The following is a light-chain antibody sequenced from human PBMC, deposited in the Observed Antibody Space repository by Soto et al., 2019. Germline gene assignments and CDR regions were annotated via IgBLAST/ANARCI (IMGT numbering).Light chain of an antibody. Sequence: QSALTQPASVSGSPGQSITISCTGTSSDVGGYNLVSWYQQHPGKAPKLMIYEVNNRPSGVSNRFSGSKSGNTASLTISGLQAEDEADYYCSSFTSTSTYVLGTGTKLTVL. CDR3: SSFTSTSTYV. CDR1: SSDVGGYNL. V-gene: IGLV2-14*01. CDR2: EVN. J-gene: IGLJ1*01.